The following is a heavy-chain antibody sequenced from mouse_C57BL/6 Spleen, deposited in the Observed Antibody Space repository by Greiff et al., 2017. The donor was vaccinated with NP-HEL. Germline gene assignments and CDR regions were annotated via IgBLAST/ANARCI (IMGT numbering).Heavy chain of an antibody. Sequence: QVQLQQPGAELVMPGASVKLSCKASGYTFTSYWMHWVKQRPGQGLEWIGEIDPSDSYTNYNQKFKGKSTLTVDKSSSTAYMQLSSLTSEDSAVYYCASTVVALYYYARDYWGQGTSVTVSS. CDR2: IDPSDSYT. D-gene: IGHD1-1*01. CDR3: ASTVVALYYYARDY. CDR1: GYTFTSYW. V-gene: IGHV1-69*01. J-gene: IGHJ4*01.